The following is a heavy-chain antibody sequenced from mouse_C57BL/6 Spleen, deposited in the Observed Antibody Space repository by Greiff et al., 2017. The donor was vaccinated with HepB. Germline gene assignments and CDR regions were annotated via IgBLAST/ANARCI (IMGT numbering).Heavy chain of an antibody. Sequence: EVHLVESGGGLVQSGRSLRLSCATSGFTFSDFYMEWVRQAPGKGLEWIAASRNKANDYTTEYSASVKGRFIVSRDTSQSILYLQMNALRAEDTAIYYCARENWGAMDYWGQGTSVTVSS. V-gene: IGHV7-1*01. CDR3: ARENWGAMDY. D-gene: IGHD4-1*01. CDR2: SRNKANDYTT. J-gene: IGHJ4*01. CDR1: GFTFSDFY.